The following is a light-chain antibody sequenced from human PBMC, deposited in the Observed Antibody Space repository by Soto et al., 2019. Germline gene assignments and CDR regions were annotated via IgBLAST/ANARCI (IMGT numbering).Light chain of an antibody. CDR2: AAS. V-gene: IGKV1-39*01. Sequence: DIQMTQSPSSLSASVGDRVTITCRASQSISSYLNWYQQKPGKAPKLLIYAASCLHSGVPSRFSRSGSGTDFTLTISSLQPEDFATYYGQQSYSTPITFGQGTRLEIK. CDR1: QSISSY. CDR3: QQSYSTPIT. J-gene: IGKJ5*01.